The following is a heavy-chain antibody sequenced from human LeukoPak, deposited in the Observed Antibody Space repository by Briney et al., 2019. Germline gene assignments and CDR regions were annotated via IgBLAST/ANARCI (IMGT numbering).Heavy chain of an antibody. CDR3: ARSYRGSVDY. D-gene: IGHD2-21*01. J-gene: IGHJ4*02. Sequence: TPSETLSLTCAVYGGSFSGYYWSWIRQPPGKGLEWIGSVYHSGSAYYNPSLKSRVTISVDTSKNQFSLKLSSVTAADTAVYYCARSYRGSVDYWGQGTLVTVSS. CDR2: VYHSGSA. CDR1: GGSFSGYY. V-gene: IGHV4-34*01.